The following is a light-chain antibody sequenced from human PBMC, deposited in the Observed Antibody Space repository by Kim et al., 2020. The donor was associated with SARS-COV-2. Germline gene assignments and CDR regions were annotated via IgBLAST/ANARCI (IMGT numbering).Light chain of an antibody. CDR3: LQHHAYPRS. CDR1: QGIRSD. J-gene: IGKJ1*01. Sequence: ASLGDRVTITCRASQGIRSDLGWYQQKPGRAPTRLIYGASTLESGVPSRFSGSGSGTEFTLTISSLQPEDFATYYCLQHHAYPRSFGQGTKVDIK. CDR2: GAS. V-gene: IGKV1-17*01.